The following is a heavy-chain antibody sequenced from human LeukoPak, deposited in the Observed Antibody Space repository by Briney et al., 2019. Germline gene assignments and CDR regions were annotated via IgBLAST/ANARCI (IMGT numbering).Heavy chain of an antibody. Sequence: GGSLRLSCAASGFTFSSYSMNWVRQAPVKGLEWVSSISSSSSYIYYADSVKGRFTISRDNAKNSLYLQMNSLRAEDTAVYYCARDLDSSSWYNPFAFDIWGQGTMVTVSS. CDR3: ARDLDSSSWYNPFAFDI. J-gene: IGHJ3*02. CDR2: ISSSSSYI. CDR1: GFTFSSYS. V-gene: IGHV3-21*01. D-gene: IGHD6-13*01.